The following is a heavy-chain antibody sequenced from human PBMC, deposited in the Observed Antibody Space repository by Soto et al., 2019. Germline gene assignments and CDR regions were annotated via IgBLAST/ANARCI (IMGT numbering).Heavy chain of an antibody. V-gene: IGHV1-8*01. CDR1: GYTFTSYD. CDR3: ARGAVSPDIVATIEFDY. D-gene: IGHD5-12*01. Sequence: GASVKVSCEASGYTFTSYDINWVRQATGQGLEWMGWMNPNSGNTGYAQKFQGRVTMTRNTSISTAYMELSSLRSEDTAVYYCARGAVSPDIVATIEFDYWGQGTLVTVSS. CDR2: MNPNSGNT. J-gene: IGHJ4*02.